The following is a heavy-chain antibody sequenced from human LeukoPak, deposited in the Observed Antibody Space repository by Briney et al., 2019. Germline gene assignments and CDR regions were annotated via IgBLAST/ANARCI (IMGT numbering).Heavy chain of an antibody. J-gene: IGHJ4*02. D-gene: IGHD6-13*01. V-gene: IGHV1-46*01. CDR3: ARDRGLRATAGTRIDF. Sequence: GASVKVSCKASGYTFTSYYMHWVRQAPGQGLEWMGIINPSGGSTSYAQKFQGRVTMTRDTSTSTVYMELSSLRSEDTAVYYCARDRGLRATAGTRIDFWGQGTLVTVSS. CDR1: GYTFTSYY. CDR2: INPSGGST.